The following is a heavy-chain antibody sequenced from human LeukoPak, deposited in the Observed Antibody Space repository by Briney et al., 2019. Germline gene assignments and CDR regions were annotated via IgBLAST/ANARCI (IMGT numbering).Heavy chain of an antibody. D-gene: IGHD6-6*01. CDR2: ISGSGGST. V-gene: IGHV3-23*01. CDR1: GFTFSSYG. J-gene: IGHJ6*03. CDR3: AKDAYSSSVVDYYYYMDV. Sequence: GGSLRLSCAASGFTFSSYGMSWVRQAPGKGLEWVSAISGSGGSTDYADSVKGRFTISRDNSRNTLYLQMNSLRAEDTAIYYCAKDAYSSSVVDYYYYMDVWGKGTTVTVSS.